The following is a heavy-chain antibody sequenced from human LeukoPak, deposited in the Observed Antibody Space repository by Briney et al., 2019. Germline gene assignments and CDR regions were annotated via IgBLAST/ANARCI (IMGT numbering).Heavy chain of an antibody. CDR1: GFTLSSYA. CDR3: AKDQKWLRLNWFDP. CDR2: ISVSGNT. V-gene: IGHV3-23*01. J-gene: IGHJ5*02. Sequence: PGGSLRLSCAASGFTLSSYAMSWVRQGPGKGLEWVSAISVSGNTYHADSVKGRFTISRDSSKNTLYLQMNSLRAEDTAVYYCAKDQKWLRLNWFDPWGQGTLVTVSS. D-gene: IGHD5-12*01.